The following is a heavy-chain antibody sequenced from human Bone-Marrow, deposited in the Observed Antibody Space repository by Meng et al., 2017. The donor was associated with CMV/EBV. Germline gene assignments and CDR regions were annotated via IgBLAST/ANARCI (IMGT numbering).Heavy chain of an antibody. CDR3: ARGPITIFGVVTEALWNWCDP. V-gene: IGHV1-69*05. CDR1: GGTFSSYA. J-gene: IGHJ5*02. CDR2: IIPIFGTA. D-gene: IGHD3-3*01. Sequence: SVKVSCKASGGTFSSYAISWVRQAPGQGLEWMGGIIPIFGTANYAQKFQGRVTITTDESTSTAYMELSSLRSEDTAVYYCARGPITIFGVVTEALWNWCDPWGQGTLVTVSS.